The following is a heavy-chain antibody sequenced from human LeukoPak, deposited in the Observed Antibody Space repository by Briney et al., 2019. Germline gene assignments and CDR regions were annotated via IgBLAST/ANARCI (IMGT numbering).Heavy chain of an antibody. Sequence: ASVKVSCKASGYTFTSYGISWVRQAPGQGLEWMGWISAYNGNTNYAQKLQGRVTMTTDTSTSTAYMELRSLRSDDTAVYYCARAGEEGYSSSWDYFDYWGQGTLVTVSS. CDR1: GYTFTSYG. CDR2: ISAYNGNT. D-gene: IGHD6-13*01. V-gene: IGHV1-18*01. CDR3: ARAGEEGYSSSWDYFDY. J-gene: IGHJ4*02.